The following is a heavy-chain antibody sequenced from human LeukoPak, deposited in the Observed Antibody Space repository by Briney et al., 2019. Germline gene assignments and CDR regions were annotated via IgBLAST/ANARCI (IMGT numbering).Heavy chain of an antibody. CDR1: GFTFSSYA. V-gene: IGHV3-30-3*01. J-gene: IGHJ4*02. CDR2: ISYDGSNK. CDR3: ARGGQQLSTGNDY. Sequence: GGSLRLSCAASGFTFSSYAMHWVRQAPGKGLEWVAVISYDGSNKYYADSVKGRFTISRDNSKNTLYLQMNSLRAEDTAVYYCARGGQQLSTGNDYWGQGTLVTVSS. D-gene: IGHD6-13*01.